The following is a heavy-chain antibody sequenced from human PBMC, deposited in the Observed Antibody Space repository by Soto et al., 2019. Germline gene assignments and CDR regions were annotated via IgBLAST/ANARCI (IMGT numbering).Heavy chain of an antibody. Sequence: QVQLVESGGGVVQPGRSLRLSCAASGFTFSTYGMHWVRQAPGKGLEWVAVVSYDGSIKYYADSVKGRFTTSRDNSKNTLYLQMNSLRAEDTAVYYCATNSYGYVSTYYFDYWGQGTLVTVS. CDR1: GFTFSTYG. D-gene: IGHD5-18*01. J-gene: IGHJ4*02. CDR2: VSYDGSIK. V-gene: IGHV3-30*03. CDR3: ATNSYGYVSTYYFDY.